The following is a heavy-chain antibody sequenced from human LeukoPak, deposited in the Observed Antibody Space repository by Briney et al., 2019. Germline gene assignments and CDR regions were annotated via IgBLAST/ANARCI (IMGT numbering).Heavy chain of an antibody. CDR1: GFTFSSYW. V-gene: IGHV3-30*02. CDR2: VRYDGNKE. Sequence: GGSLRLSCAASGFTFSSYWMSWVRQAPGKGLVWVAFVRYDGNKEDYADSAKGRFTISKDNSRNTLYLQMNSLRPEDTAVYYCARDVNLKQLADWAQGTLVTVSS. J-gene: IGHJ4*02. CDR3: ARDVNLKQLAD. D-gene: IGHD1-1*01.